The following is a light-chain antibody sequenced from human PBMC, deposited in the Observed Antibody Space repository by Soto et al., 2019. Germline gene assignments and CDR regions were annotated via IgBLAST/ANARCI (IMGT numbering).Light chain of an antibody. V-gene: IGLV2-14*01. CDR1: SSDVGNGYDS. CDR2: EVT. J-gene: IGLJ1*01. Sequence: SALTQPASVSGSPGQSITISCIGSSSDVGNGYDSVSWYQQHPGTAPKLISYEVTNRPSGVSSRLSGSKSGNTASLTISGLQAEDEADYYCSSYTVIAHPYDFGIATNVTV. CDR3: SSYTVIAHPYD.